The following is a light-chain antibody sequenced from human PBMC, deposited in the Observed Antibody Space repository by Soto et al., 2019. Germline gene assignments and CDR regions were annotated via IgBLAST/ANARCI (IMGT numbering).Light chain of an antibody. CDR2: EVS. CDR3: SSYAGRNTLV. J-gene: IGLJ2*01. Sequence: QSALTQPPSASGSPGQSVTISCTGTSSDVGGYNYVSWYQQHPGKVPKLMIYEVSKRPSGVPDRFSGSKSGNTASLTVSGFQAEDEADYYCSSYAGRNTLVFGGGTKLTVL. CDR1: SSDVGGYNY. V-gene: IGLV2-8*01.